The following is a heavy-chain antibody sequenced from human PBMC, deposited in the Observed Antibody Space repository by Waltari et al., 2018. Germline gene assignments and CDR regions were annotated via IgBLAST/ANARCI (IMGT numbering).Heavy chain of an antibody. CDR2: IYYRGST. J-gene: IGHJ4*02. D-gene: IGHD4-17*01. V-gene: IGHV4-30-4*08. CDR1: GGSISSGDCY. CDR3: ARDFRSYGDYGLDY. Sequence: QVQLQESGPGLVKPSQTLSLTCTVSGGSISSGDCYWSWIRQPPGKGLEWIGYIYYRGSTYYNPSLKSRVTISVDTSKNQFSLKLSSVTAADTAVYYCARDFRSYGDYGLDYWGQGTLVTVSS.